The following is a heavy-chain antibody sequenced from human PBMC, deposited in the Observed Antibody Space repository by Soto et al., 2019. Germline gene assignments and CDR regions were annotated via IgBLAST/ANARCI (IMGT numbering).Heavy chain of an antibody. V-gene: IGHV3-11*01. Sequence: QVQLVESGGGLVQSGGSLRLSCAASGFTISDYYMTWIRQAPGKGPEWVSYISSVGTTTYYAESVKGRFSISMDDATNSLYLQMNSLTAEDTAVYYCARDQEGSGSHWLGYKYYGMDVWGQGTTVTVSS. CDR1: GFTISDYY. CDR2: ISSVGTTT. CDR3: ARDQEGSGSHWLGYKYYGMDV. J-gene: IGHJ6*02. D-gene: IGHD3-10*01.